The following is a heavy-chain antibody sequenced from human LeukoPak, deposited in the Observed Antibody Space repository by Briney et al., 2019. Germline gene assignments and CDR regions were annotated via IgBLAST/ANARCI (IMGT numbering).Heavy chain of an antibody. Sequence: PGGSLRLSCTPSGLTLSHRGMHWVRQAPGRGLEWVAFIWYDGRNKNYADYVKGRFTLSRDNSKNMVYLQMNSLRVEDTAVYHCVTGSSGTNLLVYFDSWGQGTLVTVSS. J-gene: IGHJ4*02. CDR1: GLTLSHRG. CDR3: VTGSSGTNLLVYFDS. V-gene: IGHV3-30*02. CDR2: IWYDGRNK. D-gene: IGHD1-7*01.